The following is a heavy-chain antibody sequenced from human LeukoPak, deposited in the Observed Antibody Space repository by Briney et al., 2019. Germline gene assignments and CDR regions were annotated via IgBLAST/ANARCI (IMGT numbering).Heavy chain of an antibody. D-gene: IGHD2-2*01. CDR2: IYTSGAT. V-gene: IGHV4-4*07. CDR1: DGSMSSYY. Sequence: SETLSLTCPVSDGSMSSYYWSWIRQPAEKGLEWIGRIYTSGATNYNPSLESRVTMSVDTSKNQFSLKLSSVTAADTAVYYCAKGDCSTTSCYFDPWGQGTLVTVSS. CDR3: AKGDCSTTSCYFDP. J-gene: IGHJ5*02.